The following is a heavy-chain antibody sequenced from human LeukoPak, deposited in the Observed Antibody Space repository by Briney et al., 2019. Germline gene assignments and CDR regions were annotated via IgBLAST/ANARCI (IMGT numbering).Heavy chain of an antibody. CDR3: ARAVDTAMVTGDAFDI. Sequence: SETLSLTCTVSGGSISSHYWSCIRQPPGKGLEWIGYIYYSGSTNYNPSLKSRVTISVDTSKNQFSLKLSSVTAADTAVYYCARAVDTAMVTGDAFDIWGQGTMVTVSS. D-gene: IGHD5-18*01. V-gene: IGHV4-59*11. CDR2: IYYSGST. J-gene: IGHJ3*02. CDR1: GGSISSHY.